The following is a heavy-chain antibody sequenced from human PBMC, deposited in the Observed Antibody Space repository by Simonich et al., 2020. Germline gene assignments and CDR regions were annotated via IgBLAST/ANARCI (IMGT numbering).Heavy chain of an antibody. Sequence: EVQLVESGGGLVQPGGSRRLSGAASGFTFRSYWLSWVRQAPGKGMEWVAKKKQLGSDKDYVDSWNGRFTISRDNAKNSLYLQMNSLRAEDTAVYYCAREYSSSSDPYWYFDLWGRGTLVTVSS. J-gene: IGHJ2*01. CDR1: GFTFRSYW. CDR3: AREYSSSSDPYWYFDL. CDR2: KKQLGSDK. D-gene: IGHD6-6*01. V-gene: IGHV3-7*01.